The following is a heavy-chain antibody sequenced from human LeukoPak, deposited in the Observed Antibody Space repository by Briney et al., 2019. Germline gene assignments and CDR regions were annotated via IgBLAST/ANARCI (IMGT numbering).Heavy chain of an antibody. Sequence: GGSLRLSCAASGFTFGSCGMNWVRQAPGKGLEWVSSISSTSTYIHYADSVKGRFTISRDNAKNSLFLQMNSLRAEDTAVYYCARGTFSYSVFGSYYFDYWGHGTLVSVSS. CDR2: ISSTSTYI. V-gene: IGHV3-21*01. D-gene: IGHD5/OR15-5a*01. J-gene: IGHJ4*01. CDR3: ARGTFSYSVFGSYYFDY. CDR1: GFTFGSCG.